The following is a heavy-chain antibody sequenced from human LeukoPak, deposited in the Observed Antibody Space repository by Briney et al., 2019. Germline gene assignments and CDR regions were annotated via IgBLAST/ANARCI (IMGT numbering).Heavy chain of an antibody. CDR3: AKDQPYYYDSSGSYGMDV. Sequence: PGGSLRLSCAASGFAFSDYCMHWVRQAPGEGLLWVSRSCPHGSTPVYADSVKGRFTISRDNSKNTLYLQVNSLRAEDTAVYYCAKDQPYYYDSSGSYGMDVWGQGTTVTVSS. D-gene: IGHD3-22*01. CDR1: GFAFSDYC. CDR2: SCPHGSTP. J-gene: IGHJ6*02. V-gene: IGHV3-74*01.